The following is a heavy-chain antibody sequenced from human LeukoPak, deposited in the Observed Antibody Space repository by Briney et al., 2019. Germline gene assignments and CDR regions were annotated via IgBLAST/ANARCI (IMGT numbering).Heavy chain of an antibody. CDR3: ARGNNPPYNSYYFMDV. V-gene: IGHV1-69*01. Sequence: SVKVSCKASGGTFSSYPISWVRQAPGQGLEWMGGIIPLFATPKYAQNFQGRVTITADESTSTAYMELSSLRSDDTAVYYCARGNNPPYNSYYFMDVWGKGTTVTVSS. D-gene: IGHD1/OR15-1a*01. CDR1: GGTFSSYP. J-gene: IGHJ6*03. CDR2: IIPLFATP.